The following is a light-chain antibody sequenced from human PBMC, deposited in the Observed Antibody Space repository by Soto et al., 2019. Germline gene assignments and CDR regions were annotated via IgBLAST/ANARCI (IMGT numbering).Light chain of an antibody. J-gene: IGKJ1*01. Sequence: EIVMTQSPATLSVSPGETGTLSCRASQSVSSNLAWYQQKPGQAPRLLIYGASTRATGIPARFSGSGSGTEFTLTISSLQSEDFALYYCQQYNNWPPWTFGQGTKVEIK. CDR2: GAS. CDR3: QQYNNWPPWT. V-gene: IGKV3-15*01. CDR1: QSVSSN.